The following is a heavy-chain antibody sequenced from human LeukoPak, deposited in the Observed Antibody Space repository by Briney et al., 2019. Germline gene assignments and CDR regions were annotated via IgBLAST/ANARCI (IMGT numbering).Heavy chain of an antibody. CDR3: ARDVPHNWFDT. V-gene: IGHV3-74*01. CDR2: INSDGGDA. Sequence: PGGSLRLSCAASGITFGNNWMHWVRQGPGKGLVWISRINSDGGDAIYADSVKGRFTVSRDNAKNTLYLQMNSLRAEDTAVYYCARDVPHNWFDTWGRGTLVTVSS. CDR1: GITFGNNW. J-gene: IGHJ5*02.